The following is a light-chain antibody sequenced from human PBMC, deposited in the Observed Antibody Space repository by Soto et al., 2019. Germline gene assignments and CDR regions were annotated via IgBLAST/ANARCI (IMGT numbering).Light chain of an antibody. Sequence: DIVMTQSPLSLPVTPGEPASISCRSSQSLLHSNGYNYLDWYLQKPGQSPQLLIYLGSNRASGVPDRVSGSGSGTDFTLKISRVEAEDVGVYYCMQARQTPPITFGQGTRLEIK. CDR1: QSLLHSNGYNY. J-gene: IGKJ5*01. CDR2: LGS. CDR3: MQARQTPPIT. V-gene: IGKV2-28*01.